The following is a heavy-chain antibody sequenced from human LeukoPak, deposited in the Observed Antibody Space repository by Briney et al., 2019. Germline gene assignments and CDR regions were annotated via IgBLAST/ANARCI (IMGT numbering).Heavy chain of an antibody. Sequence: ASVKVSCKASGYTFTSYGISWVRQAPGQGLEWMGWISAYNGNTNYAQKLQGSVTITTDTSTSTAYMELRSLRSDDTAVYYCARDRWEYCSGGSCSNYYYYYGMDVWGQGTTVTVSS. D-gene: IGHD2-15*01. J-gene: IGHJ6*02. V-gene: IGHV1-18*01. CDR2: ISAYNGNT. CDR3: ARDRWEYCSGGSCSNYYYYYGMDV. CDR1: GYTFTSYG.